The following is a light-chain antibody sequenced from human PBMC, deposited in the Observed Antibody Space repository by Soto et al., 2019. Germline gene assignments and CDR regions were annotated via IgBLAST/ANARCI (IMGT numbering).Light chain of an antibody. CDR1: SSNIGANYD. CDR3: QSYDSSLSGYV. J-gene: IGLJ1*01. CDR2: GTT. V-gene: IGLV1-40*01. Sequence: QSVLTQPPSVSVAPGQRVTISCTGSSSNIGANYDVHWYQQFPGTAPKLLIFGTTNRPSGVPDRFSGSKSGTSASLAITGLQAEDEADYYCQSYDSSLSGYVFGTGTKVTVL.